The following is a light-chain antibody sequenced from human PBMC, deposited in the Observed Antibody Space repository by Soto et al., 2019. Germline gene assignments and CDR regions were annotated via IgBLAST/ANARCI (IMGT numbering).Light chain of an antibody. CDR1: QSVSSSY. V-gene: IGKV3-20*01. CDR2: GAS. J-gene: IGKJ2*01. CDR3: QQYGSSPYT. Sequence: EIVLTQSPGTLSLSPGERATLSCRASQSVSSSYLAWYQQKPGQAPRLLIYGASSRATGIPDRFSGSGSGTDFTRTISRLEHEDFAVYYCQQYGSSPYTFGQATKLEIK.